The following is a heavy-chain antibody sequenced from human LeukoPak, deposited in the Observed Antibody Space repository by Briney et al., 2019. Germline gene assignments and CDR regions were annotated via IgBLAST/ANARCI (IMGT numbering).Heavy chain of an antibody. CDR1: GGSISSVLYH. CDR3: ARQEIGLRSFDP. V-gene: IGHV4-39*01. J-gene: IGHJ5*02. D-gene: IGHD3/OR15-3a*01. CDR2: VYYTGST. Sequence: PSETLSLTCTVSGGSISSVLYHWGWIRQPPGKNLEWLGSVYYTGSTHNNPSLKSRVTISVDTSKNQFSLNLSSVTAADTAVYYCARQEIGLRSFDPWGQGTLVTVSS.